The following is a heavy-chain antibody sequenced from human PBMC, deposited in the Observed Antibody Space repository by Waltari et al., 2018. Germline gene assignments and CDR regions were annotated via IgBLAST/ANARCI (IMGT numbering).Heavy chain of an antibody. Sequence: QVQLVQSGAEVKKPGSSVKVSCKASGGTFRSYTISWVRQDPGQGLEWMGRIIPILGIANYAQKFQGRVTITADKSTSTAYMELSSLRSEDTAVYYCARAKGDSSGYYPLDYWGQGTLVTVSS. CDR3: ARAKGDSSGYYPLDY. CDR2: IIPILGIA. CDR1: GGTFRSYT. V-gene: IGHV1-69*02. J-gene: IGHJ4*02. D-gene: IGHD3-22*01.